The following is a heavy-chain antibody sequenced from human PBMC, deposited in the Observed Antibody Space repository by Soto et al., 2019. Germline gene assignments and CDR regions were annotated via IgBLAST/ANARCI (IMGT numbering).Heavy chain of an antibody. J-gene: IGHJ4*02. CDR1: GGSISNYY. V-gene: IGHV4-4*07. Sequence: ASETLSLTCTVSGGSISNYYCNWIRQPAGKGLEWIGRIDTSGSTNYNPSLKSRVSMSVDTSKQEFSLKLSSVTAADTALYYCARGGQDFCRGPFDYWGRGALANV. D-gene: IGHD3-3*01. CDR2: IDTSGST. CDR3: ARGGQDFCRGPFDY.